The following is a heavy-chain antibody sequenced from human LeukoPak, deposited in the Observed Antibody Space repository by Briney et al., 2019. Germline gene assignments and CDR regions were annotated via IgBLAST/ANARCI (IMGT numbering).Heavy chain of an antibody. V-gene: IGHV4-34*01. Sequence: SETLSLTCAIYGGSFSGYYWSWIRQPPGKGLEWIGEINHSGSTNYNPSLKSRVTISVDTSKNQFSLKLSSVTAADTAVYYCARGQRIRYYYYMDVWGKGTTVTVSS. CDR2: INHSGST. D-gene: IGHD5-18*01. J-gene: IGHJ6*03. CDR3: ARGQRIRYYYYMDV. CDR1: GGSFSGYY.